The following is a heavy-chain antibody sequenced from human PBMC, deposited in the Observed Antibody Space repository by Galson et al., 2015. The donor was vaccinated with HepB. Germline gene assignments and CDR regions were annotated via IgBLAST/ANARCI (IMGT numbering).Heavy chain of an antibody. J-gene: IGHJ4*02. CDR3: ARVKDYYYGSGSYYY. V-gene: IGHV1-18*01. CDR2: ISAYNGNT. D-gene: IGHD3-10*01. CDR1: GYTFTSYG. Sequence: SVKVSCKASGYTFTSYGISWVRQAPGQGLEWMGWISAYNGNTNYAQKLQGRVTMTTDTSTSTAYMELRSLRSDDTAVYYCARVKDYYYGSGSYYYWGQGTLVTVSS.